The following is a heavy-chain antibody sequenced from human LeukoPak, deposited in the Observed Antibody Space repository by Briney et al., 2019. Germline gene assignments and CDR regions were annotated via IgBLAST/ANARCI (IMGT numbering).Heavy chain of an antibody. V-gene: IGHV3-30*02. Sequence: GGSLRLSCAASGFTFSSYGMHWVRQAPGKGLEWVAFIRYDGSNKYYADSVKGRFTISRDNSKNTLYLQMNSLRAEDTAVYYCAKDRELRYFDWLSLPTDYWGQGTLVTVSS. CDR2: IRYDGSNK. D-gene: IGHD3-9*01. CDR1: GFTFSSYG. CDR3: AKDRELRYFDWLSLPTDY. J-gene: IGHJ4*02.